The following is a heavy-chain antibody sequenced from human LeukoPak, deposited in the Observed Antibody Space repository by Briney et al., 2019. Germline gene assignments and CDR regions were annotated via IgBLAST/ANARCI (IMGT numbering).Heavy chain of an antibody. CDR3: ARDNIAAAGNFDY. CDR2: ISSSSSYI. J-gene: IGHJ4*02. CDR1: GFTFSSYS. Sequence: TGGSLRLSCTASGFTFSSYSMNWVRQAPGKGLEWVSSISSSSSYIYYADSVKGRFTISRDNAKNSLYLQMNSLRAEDTAVYYCARDNIAAAGNFDYWGQGTLVSVSS. V-gene: IGHV3-21*01. D-gene: IGHD6-13*01.